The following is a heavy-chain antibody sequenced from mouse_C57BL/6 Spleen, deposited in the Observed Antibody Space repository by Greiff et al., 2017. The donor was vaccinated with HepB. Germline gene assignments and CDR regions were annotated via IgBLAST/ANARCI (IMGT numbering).Heavy chain of an antibody. J-gene: IGHJ2*01. CDR2: INPSTGGT. D-gene: IGHD2-3*01. Sequence: EVQLQESGPELVKPGASVKISCKASGYSFTGYYMNWVKQSPEKGLEWIGEINPSTGGTTYNQKFKAKATLTVDKSSSTAYMQLKSLTSEDSAVYCCARGDGYYADFDGWGQGTTLTVAS. CDR3: ARGDGYYADFDG. V-gene: IGHV1-42*01. CDR1: GYSFTGYY.